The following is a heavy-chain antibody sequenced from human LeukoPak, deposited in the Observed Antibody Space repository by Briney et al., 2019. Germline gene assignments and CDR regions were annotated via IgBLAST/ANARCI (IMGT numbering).Heavy chain of an antibody. CDR1: GFTFSSYG. V-gene: IGHV3-30*03. CDR3: ATLGVPSTGSFDY. Sequence: GGSLRLSRAASGFTFSSYGMHWVRQAPGKGLEGVAVISYDGSNKYYADSVKGRFTISRDNSKNTLYLQMNSLRAEDTAVYYCATLGVPSTGSFDYWGQGTPVTVSS. CDR2: ISYDGSNK. D-gene: IGHD3-9*01. J-gene: IGHJ4*02.